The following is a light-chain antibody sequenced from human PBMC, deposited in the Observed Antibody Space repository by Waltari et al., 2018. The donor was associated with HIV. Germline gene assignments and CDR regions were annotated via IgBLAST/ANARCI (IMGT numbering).Light chain of an antibody. CDR3: QQYYHVPYT. J-gene: IGKJ2*01. CDR1: QTLLYTSNNNTY. Sequence: DILMTQSPSSLSVSLGDRATLTCRSSQTLLYTSNNNTYLVWYQQKRGERARLLMYWESTSQSGVAQRFSSSSAGTDVTLTINRRQAEDVAVYYCQQYYHVPYTFGQGTKLEFK. V-gene: IGKV4-1*01. CDR2: WES.